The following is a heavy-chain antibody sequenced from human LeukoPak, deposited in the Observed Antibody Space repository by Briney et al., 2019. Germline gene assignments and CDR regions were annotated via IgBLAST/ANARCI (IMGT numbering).Heavy chain of an antibody. V-gene: IGHV3-23*01. D-gene: IGHD2-15*01. J-gene: IGHJ4*02. CDR1: GVIFSSYA. Sequence: GGSLRLSCAASGVIFSSYAMSWVRQAPGKGREWVSAISSSGGSTYYADSVKGRFTISRDNSKNTLYLQMNSLRAEDTAVYYCAKGYCSGGSCYSGLFDYWGQGTLVTVSS. CDR3: AKGYCSGGSCYSGLFDY. CDR2: ISSSGGST.